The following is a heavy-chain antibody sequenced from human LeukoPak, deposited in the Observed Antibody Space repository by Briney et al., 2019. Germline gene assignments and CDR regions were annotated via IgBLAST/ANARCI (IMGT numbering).Heavy chain of an antibody. Sequence: GGSLRLSCAASGFTFDDYAMHRVRQAPGKGLEWVSGISWNSGSIGYADSVKGRFTISRDNAKNSLYLQMNSLRAEDTALYYCAKESPYSDPYYFDYWGQGTLVTVSS. D-gene: IGHD4-11*01. CDR3: AKESPYSDPYYFDY. V-gene: IGHV3-9*01. CDR1: GFTFDDYA. CDR2: ISWNSGSI. J-gene: IGHJ4*02.